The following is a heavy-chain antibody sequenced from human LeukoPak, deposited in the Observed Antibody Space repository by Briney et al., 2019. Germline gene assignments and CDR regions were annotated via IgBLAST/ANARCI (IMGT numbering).Heavy chain of an antibody. CDR3: ARPKLELTNENWFDP. V-gene: IGHV4-39*01. Sequence: SETLALICTVSGGSIRSSSYYWGSIRWPPGQVLERNDSYHYNSSTHYKPSLKSRVTISVDTSKNQFSLKVSSVTAADTRVYYCARPKLELTNENWFDPWGQGTLVTVSS. D-gene: IGHD1-7*01. CDR2: YHYNSST. J-gene: IGHJ5*02. CDR1: GGSIRSSSYY.